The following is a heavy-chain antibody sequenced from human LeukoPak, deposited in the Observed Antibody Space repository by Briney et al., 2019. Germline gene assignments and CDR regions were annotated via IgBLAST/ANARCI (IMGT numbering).Heavy chain of an antibody. V-gene: IGHV4-39*07. CDR3: ARFDAAAGSGGGSYYYYGMDV. CDR1: GGSISSSSYY. CDR2: IYYSGST. D-gene: IGHD6-13*01. Sequence: PSETLSLTCTVSGGSISSSSYYWGWIRQPPGKGLEWIGSIYYSGSTYYNPSLKSRVTISVDTSKNQFSLKLSSVTAADTAVYYCARFDAAAGSGGGSYYYYGMDVWGQGTTVTVSS. J-gene: IGHJ6*02.